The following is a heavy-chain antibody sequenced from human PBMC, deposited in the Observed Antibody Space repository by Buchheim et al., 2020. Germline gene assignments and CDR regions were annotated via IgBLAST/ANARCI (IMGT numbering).Heavy chain of an antibody. J-gene: IGHJ4*02. D-gene: IGHD6-13*01. CDR2: LRGRDGDT. V-gene: IGHV3-23*01. CDR1: GISLSSYA. CDR3: AKPSPCGTTWYGAIDS. Sequence: EVQLLESGGGLVQPGGSLRLSCAASGISLSSYAMSWVRQPPGKGLEWVSALRGRDGDTFYAASVRGRFIISRDHSKNILDLQMNSLRDEDTAVYYCAKPSPCGTTWYGAIDSWGQGAL.